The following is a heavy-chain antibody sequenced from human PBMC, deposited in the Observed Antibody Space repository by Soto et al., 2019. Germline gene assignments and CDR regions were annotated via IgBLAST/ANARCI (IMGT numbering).Heavy chain of an antibody. D-gene: IGHD3-10*01. J-gene: IGHJ4*02. CDR2: ISSSSSYI. V-gene: IGHV3-21*01. CDR3: ARDRLERVIGSGSYDY. Sequence: EVQLVESGGGLVKPGGSLRLSCAASGFTFSSYSMNWVRQAPGKGLEWVSSISSSSSYIYYADSVKGRFTISRDNAKNSLYLQMNSLRAEDTAVYYCARDRLERVIGSGSYDYWGQGTLVTVSS. CDR1: GFTFSSYS.